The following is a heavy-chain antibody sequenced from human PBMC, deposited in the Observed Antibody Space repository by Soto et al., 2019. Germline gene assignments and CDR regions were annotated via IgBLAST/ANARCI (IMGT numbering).Heavy chain of an antibody. CDR2: IIPILGIA. V-gene: IGHV1-69*08. CDR3: AREGRGSGSYYKG. Sequence: QVKLVQSGAEVKKPGSSVKVSCKASGGTFSSYTISWVRQAPGQGLEWMGRIIPILGIANYAQKFQGRVTITADKSTSTAYMELSSLRSEDTAVYYCAREGRGSGSYYKGWGQGTLVTVSS. D-gene: IGHD3-10*01. J-gene: IGHJ4*02. CDR1: GGTFSSYT.